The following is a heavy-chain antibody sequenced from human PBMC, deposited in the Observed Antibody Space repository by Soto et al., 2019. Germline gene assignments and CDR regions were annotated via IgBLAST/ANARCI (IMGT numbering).Heavy chain of an antibody. Sequence: SHTLSLTCVISGYSVSSNGACWNWIRQSPSRGLQWLGRIYYRSKWFHDYAASVESRMAINPDTSRNQFSPQLNYVTPEDTAVYYCARVHCSAGTCLDGLDFWGQGTTVTVSS. CDR1: GYSVSSNGAC. V-gene: IGHV6-1*01. CDR3: ARVHCSAGTCLDGLDF. D-gene: IGHD2-15*01. CDR2: IYYRSKWFH. J-gene: IGHJ6*02.